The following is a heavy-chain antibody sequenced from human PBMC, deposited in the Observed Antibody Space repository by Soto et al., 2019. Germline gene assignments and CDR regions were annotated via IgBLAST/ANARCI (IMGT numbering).Heavy chain of an antibody. CDR2: VDHRGST. V-gene: IGHV4-34*01. Sequence: PSETLSLTCVVSGESFSGYYWSWIRQTPGMGLEWIGEVDHRGSTTYNPSLKNRASISIDPSKNLFSLELTSVTAADTALYFCARYEYGNSLYGVDVWGQGTRVTVSS. CDR3: ARYEYGNSLYGVDV. CDR1: GESFSGYY. D-gene: IGHD1-7*01. J-gene: IGHJ6*02.